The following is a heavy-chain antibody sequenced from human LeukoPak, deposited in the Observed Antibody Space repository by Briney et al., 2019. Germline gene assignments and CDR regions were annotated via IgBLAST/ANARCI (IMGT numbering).Heavy chain of an antibody. CDR2: IYYSGST. Sequence: PSETLSLTCTASGGSISSYYWSWIRQPPGKGLEWIGYIYYSGSTNYNPSLKSRVTISVDTSKNQFSLKLSSVTAADTAVYYCASSSLDGSGSPLYWGQGTLVTVSS. CDR3: ASSSLDGSGSPLY. V-gene: IGHV4-59*08. CDR1: GGSISSYY. D-gene: IGHD3-10*01. J-gene: IGHJ4*02.